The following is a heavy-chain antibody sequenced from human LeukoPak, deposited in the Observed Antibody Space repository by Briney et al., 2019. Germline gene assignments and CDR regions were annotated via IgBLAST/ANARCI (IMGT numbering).Heavy chain of an antibody. CDR2: IIPIFGTA. J-gene: IGHJ4*02. Sequence: SVKVSCKASGGTFSSYAISWVRQAPGQGLEWMGGIIPIFGTANYAQKSQGRVTITADESTSTAYMELSSLRSEDTAVYYCARDGYYYDSSGYYFDYWGQGTLVTVSS. CDR3: ARDGYYYDSSGYYFDY. CDR1: GGTFSSYA. D-gene: IGHD3-22*01. V-gene: IGHV1-69*01.